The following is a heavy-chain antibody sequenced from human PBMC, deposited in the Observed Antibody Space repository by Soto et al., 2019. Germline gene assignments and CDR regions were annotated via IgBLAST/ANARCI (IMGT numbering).Heavy chain of an antibody. CDR1: GYTFTGYY. CDR2: INPNSGGT. J-gene: IGHJ6*02. D-gene: IGHD3-3*01. Sequence: ASVKVSCKASGYTFTGYYMHWVRQAPGQGLEWMGWINPNSGGTNYAQKFQGRVTMTRDTSISTAYMELSRLGSDDTAVYYCARDGPGGDFWSGYVVYYYYGMDVWGQGTTVTVSS. V-gene: IGHV1-2*02. CDR3: ARDGPGGDFWSGYVVYYYYGMDV.